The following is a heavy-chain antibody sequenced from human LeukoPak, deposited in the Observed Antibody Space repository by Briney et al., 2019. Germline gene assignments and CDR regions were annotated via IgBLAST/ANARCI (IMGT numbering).Heavy chain of an antibody. D-gene: IGHD1-26*01. J-gene: IGHJ4*02. CDR1: GFTFSGSA. Sequence: GGSLRLSCAASGFTFSGSAMHWVRQASGKGLEWVGRIRSKANSYATAYAASVKGRFTISRDDSKNTAYLQMNSLKTEDTAVYYCARRTVGAIDYWGQGTLVTVSS. V-gene: IGHV3-73*01. CDR2: IRSKANSYAT. CDR3: ARRTVGAIDY.